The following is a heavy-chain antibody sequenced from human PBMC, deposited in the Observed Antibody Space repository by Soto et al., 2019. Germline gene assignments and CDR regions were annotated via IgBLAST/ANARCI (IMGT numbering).Heavy chain of an antibody. CDR2: LNPQNGDT. V-gene: IGHV1-2*02. CDR1: GYSFGGYR. Sequence: AAVKISCEPSGYSFGGYRFHWVRQARGQGLEWMGWLNPQNGDTSYAQKFRDRVTMTSDTSITTAYMELSRLTSDDTATYSCVRDMVVTMDVYYNYAVDVWGHGPNVTLSS. CDR3: VRDMVVTMDVYYNYAVDV. D-gene: IGHD2-21*02. J-gene: IGHJ6*02.